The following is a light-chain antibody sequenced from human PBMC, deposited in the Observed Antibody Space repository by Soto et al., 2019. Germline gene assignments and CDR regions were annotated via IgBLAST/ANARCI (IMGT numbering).Light chain of an antibody. V-gene: IGKV1-6*01. J-gene: IGKJ1*01. Sequence: IQMTQSPSTLSGSVGDRVTITCRASQTISGWLAWYQQKTGKAPKLLIYAASTLQSRVPSRLSGSGSGTDFTLTISSLQPEDFATYYCLQDYNHPWTVGQGTKVDIK. CDR1: QTISGW. CDR3: LQDYNHPWT. CDR2: AAS.